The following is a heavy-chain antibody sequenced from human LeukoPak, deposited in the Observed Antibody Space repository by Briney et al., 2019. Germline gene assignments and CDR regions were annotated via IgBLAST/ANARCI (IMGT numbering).Heavy chain of an antibody. V-gene: IGHV5-51*01. CDR3: ARRWGYWEAFDY. Sequence: GESLKISCKGSGYSFTNNWIAWVCQMPGKGLQWMGSIYPGDSDTRYSPSFQGQVTISTDKSINTAYLQWSSLKASDTAMYYCARRWGYWEAFDYWGQGTLVTVSS. CDR2: IYPGDSDT. D-gene: IGHD3-22*01. CDR1: GYSFTNNW. J-gene: IGHJ4*02.